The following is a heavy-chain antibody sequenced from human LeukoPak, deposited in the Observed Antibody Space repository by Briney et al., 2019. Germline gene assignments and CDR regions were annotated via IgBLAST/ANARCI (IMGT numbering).Heavy chain of an antibody. CDR3: ARLAHPDFDWLLYGEDYYYGMDV. D-gene: IGHD3-9*01. CDR1: GYSFTSYW. J-gene: IGHJ6*02. Sequence: GESLKISCKGSGYSFTSYWIGWVRQMPGKGLEWMGIIYPGDSDTRYSPSFQGQVTISADKSISTSYLQWSSLKASDTAMYYCARLAHPDFDWLLYGEDYYYGMDVWGQGTTVTVSS. V-gene: IGHV5-51*01. CDR2: IYPGDSDT.